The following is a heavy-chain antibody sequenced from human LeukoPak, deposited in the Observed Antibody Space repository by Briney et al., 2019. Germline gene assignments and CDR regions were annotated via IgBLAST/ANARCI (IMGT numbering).Heavy chain of an antibody. CDR3: AKGGTRYYCSGRYYIRPGYYYYMDV. D-gene: IGHD3-10*01. Sequence: GGSLRLSCAASGFTFSNYAMRWVRQAPGKGLEWVSGISGSGDSTYYADSVKGRFTISRDNSKNTLYLQMNSLRAEDTAVYYCAKGGTRYYCSGRYYIRPGYYYYMDVWGKGTTVTISS. CDR1: GFTFSNYA. CDR2: ISGSGDST. V-gene: IGHV3-23*01. J-gene: IGHJ6*03.